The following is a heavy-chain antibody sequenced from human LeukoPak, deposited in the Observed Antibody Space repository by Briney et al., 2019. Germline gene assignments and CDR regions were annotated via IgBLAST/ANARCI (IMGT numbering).Heavy chain of an antibody. V-gene: IGHV3-30*02. Sequence: GGSLRLSCAASGFTFSSYGMHWVRQAPGKGLEWVAFIRYDGSNKYYADSVKGRFTISRDNSKNTLYLQMNSLRAEDTAVYYCARDPIVGATEGHAFDIWGQGTMVTVSS. J-gene: IGHJ3*02. CDR2: IRYDGSNK. CDR3: ARDPIVGATEGHAFDI. D-gene: IGHD1-26*01. CDR1: GFTFSSYG.